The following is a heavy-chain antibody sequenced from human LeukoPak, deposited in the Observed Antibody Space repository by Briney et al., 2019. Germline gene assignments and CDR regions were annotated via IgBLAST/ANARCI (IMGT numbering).Heavy chain of an antibody. CDR3: ARGHFYFDY. Sequence: PSETLSLTCAVYGGSFSGYYWSWIRQPPGKGLEWIGYIYYSGSTNYNPSLKSRVTISVDTSKNQFSLKLSSVTAADTAVYYCARGHFYFDYWGQGTLVTVSS. D-gene: IGHD3-3*02. V-gene: IGHV4-59*01. CDR2: IYYSGST. CDR1: GGSFSGYY. J-gene: IGHJ4*02.